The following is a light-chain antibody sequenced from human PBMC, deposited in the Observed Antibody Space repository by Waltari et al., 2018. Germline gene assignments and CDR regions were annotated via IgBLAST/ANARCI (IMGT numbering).Light chain of an antibody. J-gene: IGKJ1*01. CDR1: QSISSY. V-gene: IGKV1-39*01. CDR2: AAS. CDR3: QQSYSTSWT. Sequence: DIQMTQSPSSLSASVGDRVTITCRASQSISSYLNWYQQKPGKAHKLLIYAASSLQSGVPSRFSGSGSGTDFTLTISSLQPEDVATYYCQQSYSTSWTFGQGTKVEIK.